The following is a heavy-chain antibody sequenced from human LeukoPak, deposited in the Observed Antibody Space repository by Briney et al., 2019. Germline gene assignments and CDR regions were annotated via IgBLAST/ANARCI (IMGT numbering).Heavy chain of an antibody. CDR2: ITTGDGNT. CDR3: AKDGGLWVSAHWGDS. J-gene: IGHJ4*02. V-gene: IGHV3-23*01. Sequence: GGSLRLSCTASGFTFSSYTMTWVRQAPGKGLKWVSTITTGDGNTYYADSVKGRFTVSRDDSKNTLHLQMNSLIAEDTAVYYCAKDGGLWVSAHWGDSWGRGTLVTVSS. D-gene: IGHD7-27*01. CDR1: GFTFSSYT.